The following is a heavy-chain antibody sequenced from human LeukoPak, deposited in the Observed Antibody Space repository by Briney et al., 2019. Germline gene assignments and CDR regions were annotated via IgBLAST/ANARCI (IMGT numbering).Heavy chain of an antibody. Sequence: GESLKISCKGSGYSFTSYWIGWVRQMPGKGLEWMGIIYPGDSDTRYSPPFQGQVTISADKSISTAYLQWSSLKASDTAMYYCASTTVTTDYYYYYMDVWGKGTTVTVSS. D-gene: IGHD4-17*01. CDR2: IYPGDSDT. CDR1: GYSFTSYW. V-gene: IGHV5-51*01. J-gene: IGHJ6*03. CDR3: ASTTVTTDYYYYYMDV.